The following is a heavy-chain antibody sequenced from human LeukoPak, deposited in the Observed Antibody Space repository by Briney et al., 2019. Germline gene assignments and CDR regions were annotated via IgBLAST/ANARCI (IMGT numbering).Heavy chain of an antibody. J-gene: IGHJ4*02. CDR3: ARAFRSGGSCYPDY. D-gene: IGHD2-15*01. CDR2: IYHSGST. Sequence: SQTLSLTCAVSGGSISSGGYSWSWIRQPPGKGLEWIGYIYHSGSTYYNPSLKSRVTISVDTSKNQFSLKLSSVTAADTAVYYCARAFRSGGSCYPDYWGQGTLVTVSS. CDR1: GGSISSGGYS. V-gene: IGHV4-30-2*05.